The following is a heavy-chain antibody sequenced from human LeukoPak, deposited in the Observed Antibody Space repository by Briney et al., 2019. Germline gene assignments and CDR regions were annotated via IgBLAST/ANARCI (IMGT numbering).Heavy chain of an antibody. CDR3: ARYCTSTTCILRGFDY. CDR2: IYHTGSA. J-gene: IGHJ4*02. V-gene: IGHV4-38-2*01. Sequence: SETLSLTCSVSGYSFTSGHYWGWIRQPPGKGLEWIANIYHTGSAHYNPSLKSRVTISVDTSKNQFSLKLSSVTAADTAVYYCARYCTSTTCILRGFDYWGQGTPVIVSS. CDR1: GYSFTSGHY. D-gene: IGHD2-2*01.